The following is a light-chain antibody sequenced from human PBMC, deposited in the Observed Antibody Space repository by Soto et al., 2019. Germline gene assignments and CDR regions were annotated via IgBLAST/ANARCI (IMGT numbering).Light chain of an antibody. Sequence: QSVLTQPPSVSAAPGQEVTISCSGSSSNIAANSVSWYQHLPGTAPKLLIYDSDRRPSGTPARFSGSKSGTSATLGITGLQTGDEADYYCGAWDTSLTVYVFGSGTKVTAL. V-gene: IGLV1-51*01. CDR2: DSD. J-gene: IGLJ1*01. CDR1: SSNIAANS. CDR3: GAWDTSLTVYV.